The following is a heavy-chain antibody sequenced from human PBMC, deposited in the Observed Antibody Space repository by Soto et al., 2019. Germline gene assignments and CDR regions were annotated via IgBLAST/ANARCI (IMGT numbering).Heavy chain of an antibody. CDR3: ARAGVTRYFDY. D-gene: IGHD3-16*02. V-gene: IGHV4-34*01. J-gene: IGHJ4*02. Sequence: PSETLSLTCTVSGGSISSYYWSWIRQPPGKGLEWIGEINHSGSTNYNPSLKSRVTISVDTSKNQFSLKLSSVTAADTAVYYCARAGVTRYFDYWGQGTLVTVSS. CDR1: GGSISSYY. CDR2: INHSGST.